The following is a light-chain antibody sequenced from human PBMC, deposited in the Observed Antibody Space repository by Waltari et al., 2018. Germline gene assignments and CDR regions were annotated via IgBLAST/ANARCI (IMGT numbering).Light chain of an antibody. CDR2: QND. Sequence: SFELTQPPSVSVSPGQTASITCSGDILGNRFTSWYQQEPGQSPVLVMYQNDRRPSGIPDRFSGSKSGNTATLSISDTRAMDEADYYCQAWDNYRVVFGGGTKLTVL. J-gene: IGLJ2*01. V-gene: IGLV3-1*01. CDR3: QAWDNYRVV. CDR1: ILGNRF.